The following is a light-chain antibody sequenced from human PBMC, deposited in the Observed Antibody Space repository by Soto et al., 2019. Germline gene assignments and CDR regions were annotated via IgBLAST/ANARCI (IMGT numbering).Light chain of an antibody. V-gene: IGKV3-20*01. CDR1: QSVSSSY. CDR3: QQYGSSPTIT. Sequence: EIVLTQSPGTLSLSPGERATLSCRASQSVSSSYLAWYQQKPGQAPRLLIYGASSRATGIPDRVSGSGSGTDFTLTISRLEPEDFAVYYCQQYGSSPTITFGQGTRLEI. CDR2: GAS. J-gene: IGKJ5*01.